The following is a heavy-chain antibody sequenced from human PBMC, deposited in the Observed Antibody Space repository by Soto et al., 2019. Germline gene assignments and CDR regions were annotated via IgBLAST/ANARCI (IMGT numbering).Heavy chain of an antibody. J-gene: IGHJ6*03. CDR2: VSYDGRNK. V-gene: IGHV3-30*18. CDR1: GFSFNKYG. CDR3: AKATEVHFYYYYMDV. Sequence: QVQLVESGGGVVQPGRSLTLSCAASGFSFNKYGMHWVRQAPGKGLEWVAAVSYDGRNKYYADSVEGRFTISRDNSKNTVFLQMNSLRVEDTAVYYCAKATEVHFYYYYMDVWGKGTTVTVSS.